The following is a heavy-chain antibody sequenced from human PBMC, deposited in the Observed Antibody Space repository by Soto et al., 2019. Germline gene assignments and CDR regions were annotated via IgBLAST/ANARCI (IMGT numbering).Heavy chain of an antibody. D-gene: IGHD2-15*01. V-gene: IGHV4-39*01. J-gene: IGHJ4*02. Sequence: QLQLQESGPGLVKPSETLSLTCTVSGGSISSSSYYWGWIRQPPGKGLEWIGSIYYSGSTYYNPSLKSRVTISVDTSKNQFSLKLSSVTAADTAVYYCARGRVVVAATESALYYFDYWGQGTLVTVSS. CDR2: IYYSGST. CDR3: ARGRVVVAATESALYYFDY. CDR1: GGSISSSSYY.